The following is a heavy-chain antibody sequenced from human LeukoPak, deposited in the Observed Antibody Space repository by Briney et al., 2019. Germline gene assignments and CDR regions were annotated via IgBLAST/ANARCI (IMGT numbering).Heavy chain of an antibody. CDR1: GFTFDDYG. Sequence: GESLRLSCAASGFTFDDYGMSWVRQAPGKGLQWVSGINWNGGSTGYADSVKGRFTISRDNAKNSLYLQMNSLRAEDTALYYCARVTNYFDSSGYYTTHYFDYWGQGTLVTVSS. CDR2: INWNGGST. D-gene: IGHD3-22*01. J-gene: IGHJ4*02. V-gene: IGHV3-20*04. CDR3: ARVTNYFDSSGYYTTHYFDY.